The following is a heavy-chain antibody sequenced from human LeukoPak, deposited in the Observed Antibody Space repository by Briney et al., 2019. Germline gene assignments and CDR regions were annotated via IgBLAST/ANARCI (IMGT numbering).Heavy chain of an antibody. Sequence: GGSLRLSCAASGLTFSSYWMHWVRHAPGKGLVWVSRINNDGTSTDYADSVKGRFTISRDNSKNTLYLQMNGLRAEDTAVYFCARGLANYGDYDVTLDVWGQGTTVTVSS. D-gene: IGHD4-17*01. CDR1: GLTFSSYW. V-gene: IGHV3-74*01. CDR3: ARGLANYGDYDVTLDV. J-gene: IGHJ6*02. CDR2: INNDGTST.